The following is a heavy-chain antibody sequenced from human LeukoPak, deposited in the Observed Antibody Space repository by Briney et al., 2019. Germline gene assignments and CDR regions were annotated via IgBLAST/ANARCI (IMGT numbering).Heavy chain of an antibody. CDR3: AKVPGIAAAGSPSFDY. Sequence: ASVKVSCKASGYTFTGYYMHWVRQAPGQGLEWMGWINPNSGGTNYAQKFQGRVTMTRDTSISTAYMELSRLRSDDTAVYYCAKVPGIAAAGSPSFDYWGQGTLVTVSS. D-gene: IGHD6-13*01. CDR1: GYTFTGYY. V-gene: IGHV1-2*02. J-gene: IGHJ4*02. CDR2: INPNSGGT.